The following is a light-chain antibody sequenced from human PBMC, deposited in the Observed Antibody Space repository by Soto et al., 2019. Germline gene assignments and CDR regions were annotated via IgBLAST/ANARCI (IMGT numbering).Light chain of an antibody. Sequence: DIQMTQSPSSVSASVGDRVTIPCRASHGISSWVTWYQQKPGKAPKLLIYGASSLQGGVPSQFSGSGYETYITNTITGLQHGDFATYLCHQANTFPYSFGKGTKLEIK. V-gene: IGKV1D-12*01. CDR3: HQANTFPYS. J-gene: IGKJ2*01. CDR2: GAS. CDR1: HGISSW.